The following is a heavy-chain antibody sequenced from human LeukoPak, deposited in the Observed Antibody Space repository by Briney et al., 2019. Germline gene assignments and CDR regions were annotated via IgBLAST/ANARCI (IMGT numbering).Heavy chain of an antibody. D-gene: IGHD5/OR15-5a*01. V-gene: IGHV3-23*01. CDR3: AKDQGLPGYYYYMGV. J-gene: IGHJ6*03. CDR2: ISGTGGST. Sequence: GGSLRLSCAASGFTFSTYAMTWVRQAPGKGLEWVSLISGTGGSTYYADSVKGRFTISRDNSKNTLYLQMNSLRAEDTALYYCAKDQGLPGYYYYMGVWGKGTTVTVSS. CDR1: GFTFSTYA.